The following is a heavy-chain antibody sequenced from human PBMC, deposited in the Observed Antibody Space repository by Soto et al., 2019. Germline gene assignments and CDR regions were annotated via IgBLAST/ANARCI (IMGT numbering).Heavy chain of an antibody. CDR2: IIPIFGTA. D-gene: IGHD3-9*01. Sequence: SVKVSCKASGGTFSIYAISWVRQAPGQGLEWMGGIIPIFGTANYAQKFQGRVTITADESTSTAYMELSSLRSEDTAVYYCATRTELLRYFEDAFDIWGQGTMVTVSS. V-gene: IGHV1-69*13. J-gene: IGHJ3*02. CDR1: GGTFSIYA. CDR3: ATRTELLRYFEDAFDI.